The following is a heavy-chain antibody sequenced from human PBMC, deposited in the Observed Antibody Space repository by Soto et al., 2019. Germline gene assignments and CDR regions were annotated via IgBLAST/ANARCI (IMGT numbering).Heavy chain of an antibody. D-gene: IGHD3-3*01. V-gene: IGHV4-39*01. Sequence: QLQLQESGPGLVKPSETLSLTCTVSGGSISSSSYYWGWIRQPPGKGLEWIGSIYYSGSTYYNPSLKSRVTISVDTSKNQFSLKLSSVTAADTAVYYCAREGGTYDFWSGYFIHDDAFDIWGQGTMVTVSS. CDR3: AREGGTYDFWSGYFIHDDAFDI. CDR2: IYYSGST. J-gene: IGHJ3*02. CDR1: GGSISSSSYY.